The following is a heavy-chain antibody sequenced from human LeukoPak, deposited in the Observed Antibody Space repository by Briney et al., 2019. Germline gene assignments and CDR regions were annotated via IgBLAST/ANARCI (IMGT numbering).Heavy chain of an antibody. CDR1: GGSLSSSSYY. J-gene: IGHJ5*02. CDR3: ARERVPDPNWFDP. Sequence: SETLSLTCTVSGGSLSSSSYYWGWIRQPPGKGLEWIGSIYYSGSTYYNPSLKSRVTISVDTSKNQFSLKLSSVTAADPAVYYCARERVPDPNWFDPWGQGTLVTVSS. V-gene: IGHV4-39*07. CDR2: IYYSGST. D-gene: IGHD1-14*01.